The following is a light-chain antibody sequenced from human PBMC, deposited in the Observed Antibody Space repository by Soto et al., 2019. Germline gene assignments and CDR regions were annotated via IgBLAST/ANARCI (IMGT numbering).Light chain of an antibody. V-gene: IGLV2-14*01. J-gene: IGLJ3*02. CDR3: SSYTNSNTWV. CDR2: EVN. CDR1: SSDVGGYNY. Sequence: QSALTQPASVSGSPGQSITLSCTGTSSDVGGYNYVSWYQQHPGKAPKLMIYEVNNRPSGVSNRFSGSKSGNTASLTISGLQADDEADYYCSSYTNSNTWVFGGGTKLTVL.